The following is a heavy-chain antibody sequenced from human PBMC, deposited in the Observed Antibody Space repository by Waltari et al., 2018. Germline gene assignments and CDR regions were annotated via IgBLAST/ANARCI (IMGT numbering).Heavy chain of an antibody. Sequence: FTFDDYAMHWVRQAPGKGLEWVSGISWNSGSIGYADSVKGRFTISRDNAKNSLYLQMNSLRAEDMALYYCAKSSAAGTRWYFDLWGRGTLVTVSS. CDR3: AKSSAAGTRWYFDL. CDR1: FTFDDYA. CDR2: ISWNSGSI. D-gene: IGHD6-13*01. V-gene: IGHV3-9*03. J-gene: IGHJ2*01.